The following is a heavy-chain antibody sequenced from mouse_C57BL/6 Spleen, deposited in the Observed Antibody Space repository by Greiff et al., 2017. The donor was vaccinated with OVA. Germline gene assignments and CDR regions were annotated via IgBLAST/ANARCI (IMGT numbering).Heavy chain of an antibody. J-gene: IGHJ1*03. CDR1: GFSLTSYG. CDR3: ASVGRGYFDV. CDR2: IWSGGST. V-gene: IGHV2-2*01. Sequence: VQLQQSGPGLVQPSQSLYITCTVSGFSLTSYGVHWVRQSPGKGLEWLGVIWSGGSTDYNAAFISRLSISKDNSKSQVFFKMNSQQADDTAIYYCASVGRGYFDVWGTGTTVTVSS. D-gene: IGHD4-1*01.